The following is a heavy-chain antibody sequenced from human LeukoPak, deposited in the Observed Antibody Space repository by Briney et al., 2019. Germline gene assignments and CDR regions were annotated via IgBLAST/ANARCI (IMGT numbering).Heavy chain of an antibody. CDR1: GFTFTSHA. CDR2: IRGSGGST. V-gene: IGHV3-23*01. J-gene: IGHJ3*01. D-gene: IGHD1-26*01. Sequence: QSGGSLRLSCAASGFTFTSHAMSWVRQAPGKGLEWVSGIRGSGGSTHYADSVKGRFTISRDDSKNTLYLQMNSLRAEDTAVYYCAKMALGGSYVFDAFDVWGQGTMVTVSS. CDR3: AKMALGGSYVFDAFDV.